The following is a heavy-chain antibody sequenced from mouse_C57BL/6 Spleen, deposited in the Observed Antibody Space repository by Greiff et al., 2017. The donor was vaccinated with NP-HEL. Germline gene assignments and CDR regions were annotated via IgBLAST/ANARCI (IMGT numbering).Heavy chain of an antibody. J-gene: IGHJ3*01. CDR3: ARDPYEYDGAWFAY. V-gene: IGHV5-17*01. CDR1: GFTFSDYG. Sequence: EVKLVESGGGLVKPGGSLKLSCAASGFTFSDYGMHWVRQAPEKGLEWVAYISSGSSTIYYADTVKGRFTISRDNAKNTLFLQMTSLRSEDTAMYYCARDPYEYDGAWFAYWGQGTLVTVSA. CDR2: ISSGSSTI. D-gene: IGHD2-4*01.